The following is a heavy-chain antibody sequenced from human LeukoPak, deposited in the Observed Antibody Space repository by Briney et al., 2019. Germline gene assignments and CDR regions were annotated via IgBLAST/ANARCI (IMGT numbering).Heavy chain of an antibody. CDR3: AGSLKDIVVVPAAIERYYYYYYMDV. D-gene: IGHD2-2*01. J-gene: IGHJ6*03. CDR2: IYTSGST. Sequence: SETLSLTCTVSGGSISSYYWSWIRQPAGKGLEWIGRIYTSGSTNYNPSLKSRVTMSVDTSKNQFSLKLSSVTAADTAVYYCAGSLKDIVVVPAAIERYYYYYYMDVWGKGTTVTISS. CDR1: GGSISSYY. V-gene: IGHV4-4*07.